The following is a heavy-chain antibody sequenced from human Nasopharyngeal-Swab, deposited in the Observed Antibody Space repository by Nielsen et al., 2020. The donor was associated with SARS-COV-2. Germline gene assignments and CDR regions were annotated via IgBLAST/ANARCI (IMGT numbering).Heavy chain of an antibody. Sequence: ASVKVSCKASGYTFTNYGISWVRQAPGQGLEWMGWISAYNGNTNYAQKLQGRVTMTTDTSTSTAYMELRSLRSDDTAVYYFARNWGYYDFWSGYPNWFDPWGQGTLVTVSS. CDR1: GYTFTNYG. D-gene: IGHD3-3*01. CDR3: ARNWGYYDFWSGYPNWFDP. V-gene: IGHV1-18*04. CDR2: ISAYNGNT. J-gene: IGHJ5*02.